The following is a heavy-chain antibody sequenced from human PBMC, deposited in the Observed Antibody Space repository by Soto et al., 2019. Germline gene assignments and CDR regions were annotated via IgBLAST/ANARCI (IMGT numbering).Heavy chain of an antibody. CDR2: ISYDGSNK. CDR3: ARDWFSDY. CDR1: GFNIRQYY. Sequence: PVGSMILSCTAAGFNIRQYYMSWIRKAPGKGLELVAVISYDGSNKYYADSVKGRFTISRDNSKNTLYLQMNSLRAEDTAVYYCARDWFSDYWGQGTLVTVSS. V-gene: IGHV3-30*04. J-gene: IGHJ4*02. D-gene: IGHD3-10*01.